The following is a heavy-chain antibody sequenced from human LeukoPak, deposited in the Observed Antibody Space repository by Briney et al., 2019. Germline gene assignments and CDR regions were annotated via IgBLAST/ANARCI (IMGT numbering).Heavy chain of an antibody. D-gene: IGHD1/OR15-1a*01. CDR3: ARVGGSDGTKRGVGTVDY. CDR1: GGSISSYY. J-gene: IGHJ4*02. CDR2: IYYSGNT. Sequence: TSETLSLTCTLSGGSISSYYWSWIRQPPGKGLEWIGYIYYSGNTNYNPSLKSRVTISVDTSKNQFSLKLSSVTAADTAVYYCARVGGSDGTKRGVGTVDYWGQGTLVTVSS. V-gene: IGHV4-59*01.